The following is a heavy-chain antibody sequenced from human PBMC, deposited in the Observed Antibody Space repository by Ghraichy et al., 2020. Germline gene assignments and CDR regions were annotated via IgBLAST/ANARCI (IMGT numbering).Heavy chain of an antibody. J-gene: IGHJ4*02. CDR1: GGSFSDYY. V-gene: IGHV4-34*01. D-gene: IGHD3-16*01. CDR3: AGGVRAKGEGGPSDY. CDR2: INHSGST. Sequence: SETLSLTCAVYGGSFSDYYWSWIRQLPGKGLEWIGEINHSGSTKYKSSLKSRVTISVDTSKNQFSLRLSSVTAADTAVYYCAGGVRAKGEGGPSDYWGQGQLVTLSS.